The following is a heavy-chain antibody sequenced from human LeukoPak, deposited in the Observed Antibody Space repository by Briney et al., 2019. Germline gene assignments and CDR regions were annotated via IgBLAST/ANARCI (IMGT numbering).Heavy chain of an antibody. J-gene: IGHJ4*02. CDR1: GGPISGYY. D-gene: IGHD3-10*01. Sequence: SEALSLTCTVSGGPISGYYWSWIRQPPGKGLEWIGYIHTSGNNNYNPSLKSRVTTSVDASKYQFALKLSSVTAADTAVYYCARQAYYSGSGSWTGFDYWGQGTLVTVSS. V-gene: IGHV4-4*09. CDR3: ARQAYYSGSGSWTGFDY. CDR2: IHTSGNN.